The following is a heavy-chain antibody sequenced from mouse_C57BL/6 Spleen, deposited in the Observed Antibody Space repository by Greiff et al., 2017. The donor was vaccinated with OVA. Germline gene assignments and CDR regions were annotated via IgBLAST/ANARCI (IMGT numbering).Heavy chain of an antibody. CDR1: GFTFSSYG. Sequence: EVHLVESGGDLVKPGGSLKLSCAASGFTFSSYGMSWVRQTPDKRLEWVATISSGGSYTYYPDSVKGRFTISRDNAKNTLYLQMSSLKSEDTAMYYCARHGDYDGVDYWGQGTTLTVSS. D-gene: IGHD2-4*01. CDR3: ARHGDYDGVDY. CDR2: ISSGGSYT. J-gene: IGHJ2*01. V-gene: IGHV5-6*01.